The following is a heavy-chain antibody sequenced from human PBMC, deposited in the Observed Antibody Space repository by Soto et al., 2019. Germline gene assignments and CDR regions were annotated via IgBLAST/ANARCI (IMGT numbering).Heavy chain of an antibody. Sequence: QVQLVESGGGVVQPGRSLRLSCAASGFTFSSYGMHWVRQAPGKGLKWVAVISYDGSNKYYADSVKGRFTISRDNSKNTLYLQMNSLRAEDTAVYYCAKDLGEDSSGWYEDWGQGTLVTVSS. CDR2: ISYDGSNK. D-gene: IGHD6-19*01. J-gene: IGHJ4*02. CDR3: AKDLGEDSSGWYED. V-gene: IGHV3-30*18. CDR1: GFTFSSYG.